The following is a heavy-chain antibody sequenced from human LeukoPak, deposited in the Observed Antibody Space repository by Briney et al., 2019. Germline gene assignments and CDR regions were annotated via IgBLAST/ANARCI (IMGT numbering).Heavy chain of an antibody. V-gene: IGHV4-34*01. CDR2: INHSGST. CDR3: ARVRVYYYDSRPFDI. CDR1: GGSFSGYY. D-gene: IGHD3-22*01. Sequence: SETLSLTCAVYGGSFSGYYWSWIRRPPGKGLEWIGEINHSGSTNYNPSLKSRVTISVDTSKNQFSLKLSSVTAADTAVYYCARVRVYYYDSRPFDIWGQGTMVTVSS. J-gene: IGHJ3*02.